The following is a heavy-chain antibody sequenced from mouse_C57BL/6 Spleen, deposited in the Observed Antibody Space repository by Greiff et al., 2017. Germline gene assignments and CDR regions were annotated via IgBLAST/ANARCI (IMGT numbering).Heavy chain of an antibody. J-gene: IGHJ4*01. CDR2: IDPSDSYP. Sequence: QVQLQQPGAELVMPGASVKLSCKASGYTFTSYWMHWVKQRPGQGLEWIGEIDPSDSYPNYNQKFKGKSTLTVDKSSSTAYMQLSSLTSEDSAVYYCARSDGSSFYYAMDYWGQGTSVTVSS. D-gene: IGHD1-1*01. CDR3: ARSDGSSFYYAMDY. CDR1: GYTFTSYW. V-gene: IGHV1-69*01.